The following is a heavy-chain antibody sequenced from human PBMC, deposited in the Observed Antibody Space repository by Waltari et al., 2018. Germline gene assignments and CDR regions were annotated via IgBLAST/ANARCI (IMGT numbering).Heavy chain of an antibody. V-gene: IGHV4-34*01. D-gene: IGHD2-15*01. CDR1: GGSFSGYY. CDR2: INHSGST. CDR3: ARIEVANLDY. Sequence: QVQLQQWGAGLLKPSETLSLTCAVYGGSFSGYYWSWIRQPPGKGLEWIGEINHSGSTNYNPSLKSRVTISVDTSKNQFSLKLSSVTAADTAVYYCARIEVANLDYWGQGTLVTVSS. J-gene: IGHJ4*02.